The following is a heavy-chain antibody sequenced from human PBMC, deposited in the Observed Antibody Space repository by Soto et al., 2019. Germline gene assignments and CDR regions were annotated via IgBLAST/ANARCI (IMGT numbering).Heavy chain of an antibody. CDR2: IKSKTDGGTT. CDR1: GFTFSNAW. D-gene: IGHD3-22*01. V-gene: IGHV3-15*07. Sequence: GGSLRLSCAASGFTFSNAWMNWVRQAPGKGLEWVGRIKSKTDGGTTDYAAPVKGRFTISRDDSKNTLYLQMNSLKTEDTAVYYCSYYDSSGYYSDFDYWGQGTLVTVSS. CDR3: SYYDSSGYYSDFDY. J-gene: IGHJ4*02.